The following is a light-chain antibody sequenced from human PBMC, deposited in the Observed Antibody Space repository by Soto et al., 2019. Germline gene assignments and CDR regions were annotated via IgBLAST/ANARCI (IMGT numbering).Light chain of an antibody. Sequence: DIQMTQSPSTLSASVGDRVTITCRASQSISSWLAWYQQKPGKAPKLLIYKASSLESGVPSRFSGSGSGTDFTLTISSLQPDDFATYYCQQYNSYSRTFGQGTMVEIK. CDR3: QQYNSYSRT. V-gene: IGKV1-5*03. J-gene: IGKJ1*01. CDR2: KAS. CDR1: QSISSW.